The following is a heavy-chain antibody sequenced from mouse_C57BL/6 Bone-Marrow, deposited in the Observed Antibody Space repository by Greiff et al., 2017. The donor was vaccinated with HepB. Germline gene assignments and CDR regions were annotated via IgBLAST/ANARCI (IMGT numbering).Heavy chain of an antibody. D-gene: IGHD2-5*01. V-gene: IGHV5-17*01. Sequence: EVHLVESGGGLVKPGGSLKLSCAASGFTFSDYGMHWVRQAPEKGLEWVAYISSGSSTIYYADTVKGRFTISRDNAKNTLFLQMTSLRSEDTAMYYCARWDYSNYVDAMDYWGQGTSVTVSS. CDR1: GFTFSDYG. CDR2: ISSGSSTI. CDR3: ARWDYSNYVDAMDY. J-gene: IGHJ4*01.